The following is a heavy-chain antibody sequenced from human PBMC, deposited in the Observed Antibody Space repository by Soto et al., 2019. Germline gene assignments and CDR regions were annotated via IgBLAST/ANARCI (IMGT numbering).Heavy chain of an antibody. CDR3: ARGGVWLTDY. J-gene: IGHJ4*02. CDR2: VNENGSEN. CDR1: GFTFRSFW. V-gene: IGHV3-7*01. D-gene: IGHD5-12*01. Sequence: EVQLVESGGGLVQPGGSLRLSCAASGFTFRSFWMNWVRQVPGKGLEWVATVNENGSENYYVDSVKGRFTVSRDNAKNSLYLQMNSLRVEDTAVYYCARGGVWLTDYWGQGTLVTVSS.